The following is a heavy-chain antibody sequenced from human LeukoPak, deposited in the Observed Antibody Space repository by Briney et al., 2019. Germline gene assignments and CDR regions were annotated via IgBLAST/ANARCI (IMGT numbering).Heavy chain of an antibody. CDR3: ARDSPSSTVTTPGGWYFDL. CDR1: GFTVSSNY. D-gene: IGHD4-17*01. CDR2: IYSGGST. V-gene: IGHV3-53*01. Sequence: PGGSLRLSCAASGFTVSSNYMSWVRQAPGKGLEWVSVIYSGGSTYYADSVKGRFTISRDNSKNTLYLQMNSLRAEDTAVYYCARDSPSSTVTTPGGWYFDLWGRGTLVTVSS. J-gene: IGHJ2*01.